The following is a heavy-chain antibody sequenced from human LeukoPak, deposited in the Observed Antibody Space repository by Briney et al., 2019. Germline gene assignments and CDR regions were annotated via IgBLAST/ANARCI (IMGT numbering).Heavy chain of an antibody. CDR3: ARRRAAAASLFDY. CDR1: GGSFSGYY. V-gene: IGHV4-34*01. J-gene: IGHJ4*02. CDR2: INHSGST. D-gene: IGHD6-13*01. Sequence: PSETLSLTCAVYGGSFSGYYWSWIRQPPGKGLEWIGEINHSGSTNYNPSLKSRVTISVDTSKNQFSLKLSSVTAADTAVYYCARRRAAAASLFDYWGQGTLVTVSS.